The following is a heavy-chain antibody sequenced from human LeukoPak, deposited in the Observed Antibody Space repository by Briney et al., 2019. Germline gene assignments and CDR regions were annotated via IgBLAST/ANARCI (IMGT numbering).Heavy chain of an antibody. CDR1: GYKFTSYG. Sequence: ASVKVSCKASGYKFTSYGISWVRQAPGQRLEWMGWINPSNDDTKYSQKFQGRVTITRDTSASTAYMELSSLRSEDTAVYYCARENMIRAGYYYYYGMDVWGQGTTVTVSS. J-gene: IGHJ6*02. D-gene: IGHD3-22*01. V-gene: IGHV1-3*01. CDR3: ARENMIRAGYYYYYGMDV. CDR2: INPSNDDT.